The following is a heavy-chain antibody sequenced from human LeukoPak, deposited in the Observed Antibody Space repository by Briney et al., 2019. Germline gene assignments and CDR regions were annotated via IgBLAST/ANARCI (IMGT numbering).Heavy chain of an antibody. Sequence: ASVKVSRKASGYTFTSYDINWVRQAPGEGLEWMGGIITIFGTANCAQKLQGRVTITADESTSTEYMELSSLRSEDTAVYYCARESRQQLAFDYWGQGTLVTVSS. CDR3: ARESRQQLAFDY. V-gene: IGHV1-69*13. CDR1: GYTFTSYD. CDR2: IITIFGTA. J-gene: IGHJ4*02. D-gene: IGHD6-13*01.